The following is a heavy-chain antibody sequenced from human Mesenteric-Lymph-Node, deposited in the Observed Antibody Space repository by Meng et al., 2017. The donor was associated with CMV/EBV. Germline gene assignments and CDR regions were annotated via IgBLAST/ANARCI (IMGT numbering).Heavy chain of an antibody. CDR3: ARVRRYFDWVDY. CDR1: GFTFSNAW. Sequence: GESLKISCAASGFTFSNAWMNWVRQAPGKGLEWVSSISSSSSYIYYADSVKGRFTISRDNAKNSLYLQMNSLRAEDTAVYYCARVRRYFDWVDYWGQGTLVTVSS. CDR2: ISSSSSYI. D-gene: IGHD3-9*01. J-gene: IGHJ4*02. V-gene: IGHV3-21*01.